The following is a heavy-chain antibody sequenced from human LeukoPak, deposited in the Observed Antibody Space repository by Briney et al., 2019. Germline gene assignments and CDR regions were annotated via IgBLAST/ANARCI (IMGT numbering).Heavy chain of an antibody. V-gene: IGHV4-4*07. CDR1: GGSISSYY. CDR2: IDTSGNT. J-gene: IGHJ2*01. D-gene: IGHD6-13*01. Sequence: PSETLSLTCTVSGGSISSYYWSWIRQPAGKGLEWIGRIDTSGNTNYKPSLKSRVTISVDTSKNQFSLKLNSVTAADTAVYYCARVSSSWYQDWYFDLWGRGTLVTVSS. CDR3: ARVSSSWYQDWYFDL.